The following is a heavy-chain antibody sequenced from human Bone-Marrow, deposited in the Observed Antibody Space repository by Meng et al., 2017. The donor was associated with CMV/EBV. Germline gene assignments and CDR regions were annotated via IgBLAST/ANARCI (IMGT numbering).Heavy chain of an antibody. Sequence: GESLKISCAASGFTFDEYTMHWVRQAPGKGLEWVSLIGWDGVSTSYADPVKGRFTISRDNSKNSLYLQMSSLRAEDTAFYYCAKEKTIFGGSDGVDVWGQGITVTVSS. D-gene: IGHD3-3*01. V-gene: IGHV3-43*01. J-gene: IGHJ6*02. CDR3: AKEKTIFGGSDGVDV. CDR2: IGWDGVST. CDR1: GFTFDEYT.